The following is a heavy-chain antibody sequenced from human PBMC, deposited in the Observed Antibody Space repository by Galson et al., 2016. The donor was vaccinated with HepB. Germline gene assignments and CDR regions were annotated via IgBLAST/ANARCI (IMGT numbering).Heavy chain of an antibody. Sequence: SLRLSCAASGFTFIIYYMHWARRAPGRGLEFVSAISSDGGTTYYADSVRGRFTISRDNSKKTLCLQMSSLRPEDTAVYYCVKDRSIRVADYFDSWGQGTLVAVSS. J-gene: IGHJ4*02. D-gene: IGHD6-19*01. V-gene: IGHV3-64D*06. CDR2: ISSDGGTT. CDR1: GFTFIIYY. CDR3: VKDRSIRVADYFDS.